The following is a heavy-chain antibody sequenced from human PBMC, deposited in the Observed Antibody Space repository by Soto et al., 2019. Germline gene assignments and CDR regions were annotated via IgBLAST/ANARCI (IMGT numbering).Heavy chain of an antibody. CDR1: GFRFSSYS. Sequence: GGSLRLSGAASGFRFSSYSMSWVRQAPGKGLEWVSAISGSGGSTYYADSVKGRLTISRDNSKNTLYLQMNSLRVEDTAVYYGAKVRGYSGYEGAQNWFDPWGQGTQVTVSS. V-gene: IGHV3-23*01. CDR2: ISGSGGST. J-gene: IGHJ5*02. CDR3: AKVRGYSGYEGAQNWFDP. D-gene: IGHD5-12*01.